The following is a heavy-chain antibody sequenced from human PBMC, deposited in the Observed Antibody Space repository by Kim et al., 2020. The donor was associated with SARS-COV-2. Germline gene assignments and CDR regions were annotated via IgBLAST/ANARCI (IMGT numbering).Heavy chain of an antibody. Sequence: SVKVSCKASGGTFSSYAISWVRQAPGQGLEWMGGIIPIFGTANYAQKFQGRVTITADESTSTAYMELSSLRSEDTAVYYCARALGSYDFWSGYYTGNYFDYWGQGTLVTVSS. V-gene: IGHV1-69*13. CDR3: ARALGSYDFWSGYYTGNYFDY. CDR2: IIPIFGTA. CDR1: GGTFSSYA. D-gene: IGHD3-3*01. J-gene: IGHJ4*02.